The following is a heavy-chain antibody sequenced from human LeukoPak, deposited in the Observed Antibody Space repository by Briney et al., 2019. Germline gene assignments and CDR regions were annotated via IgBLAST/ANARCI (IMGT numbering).Heavy chain of an antibody. CDR2: IKHDGSEQ. D-gene: IGHD3-22*01. V-gene: IGHV3-7*01. CDR3: TRGYYYDSTGYYLDC. J-gene: IGHJ4*02. Sequence: GGSLRLSCAASGFTFGSCWMSWVRQAPGKGLEWVANIKHDGSEQYYVDSVKGRFTISRDNAKNSLYLQLNSPRVEDTAVYYCTRGYYYDSTGYYLDCWGQGTLVTVSS. CDR1: GFTFGSCW.